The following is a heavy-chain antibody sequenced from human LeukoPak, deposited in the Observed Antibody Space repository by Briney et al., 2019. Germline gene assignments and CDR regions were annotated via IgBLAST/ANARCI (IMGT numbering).Heavy chain of an antibody. CDR1: GGSFSGYY. D-gene: IGHD2-2*01. CDR2: INHSGST. Sequence: SETLSLTCAVYGGSFSGYYWSWIRQPPGKGLEWIGEINHSGSTNYNPSLKSRVTISVETSKNQFSLKLSSVTAADTAVYYCAMRVVGYCSSTSCYPFDYWGQGTLVTVSS. J-gene: IGHJ4*02. V-gene: IGHV4-34*01. CDR3: AMRVVGYCSSTSCYPFDY.